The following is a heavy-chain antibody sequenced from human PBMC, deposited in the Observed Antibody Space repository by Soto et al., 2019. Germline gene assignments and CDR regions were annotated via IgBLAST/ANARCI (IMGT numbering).Heavy chain of an antibody. J-gene: IGHJ4*02. V-gene: IGHV4-4*07. CDR3: AREPLAHSYFDL. CDR2: MYNSERT. Sequence: SETLSLTCTVSGGSISGYYWSWIRQPAGKGLEWIGRMYNSERTNYNPSPKSRVTMSMDTSKNQFSLKLTSVTAADTAVYFCAREPLAHSYFDLWGQGTLVTVSS. CDR1: GGSISGYY.